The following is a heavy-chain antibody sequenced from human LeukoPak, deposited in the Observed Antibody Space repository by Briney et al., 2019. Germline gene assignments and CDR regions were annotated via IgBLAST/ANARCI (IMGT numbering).Heavy chain of an antibody. Sequence: GGSLRLSYAASGFTFRSFSMNWVRQAPGKGLEWISYITSSSSSTYYADSVKGRFTISRDNAKNSLYLQMNSLRADDTAVYYCARAIGSYGDSAYWGQGTLVTVSS. CDR1: GFTFRSFS. J-gene: IGHJ4*02. D-gene: IGHD4-17*01. V-gene: IGHV3-48*04. CDR2: ITSSSSST. CDR3: ARAIGSYGDSAY.